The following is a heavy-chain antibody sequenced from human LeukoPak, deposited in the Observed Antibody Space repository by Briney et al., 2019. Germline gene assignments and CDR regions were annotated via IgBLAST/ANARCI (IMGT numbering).Heavy chain of an antibody. CDR3: ARPATVTTSFWYFDL. Sequence: SETLSLTCTVSGGSISSISYYWGWIRQPPGKGLEWIGSIFYSWSTYYNPSLKSRVTISLDTSKNQFSLKLSSVTAADTAVSYCARPATVTTSFWYFDLLGRGTLVTVSS. CDR1: GGSISSISYY. D-gene: IGHD4-17*01. CDR2: IFYSWST. J-gene: IGHJ2*01. V-gene: IGHV4-39*01.